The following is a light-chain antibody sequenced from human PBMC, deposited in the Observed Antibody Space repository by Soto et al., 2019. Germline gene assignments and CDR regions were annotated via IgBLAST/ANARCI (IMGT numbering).Light chain of an antibody. CDR1: SSDVGGYNY. Sequence: QSALTQPRSVSGSPGQSVTISCTGSSSDVGGYNYVSWYKQHPGKAPKVMIYDVSKRPSGVPDRFSGSKSGNTASLTISGLQAEDEADYYCCSYAGSYTLIFGGGTKVTVL. CDR3: CSYAGSYTLI. CDR2: DVS. V-gene: IGLV2-11*01. J-gene: IGLJ2*01.